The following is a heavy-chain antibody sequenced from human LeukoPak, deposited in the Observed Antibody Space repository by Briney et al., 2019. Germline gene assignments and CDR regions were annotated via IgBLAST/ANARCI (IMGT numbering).Heavy chain of an antibody. CDR3: ARAVAAAELDY. D-gene: IGHD6-13*01. Sequence: ASVKVSCKASGYTFTSYGISWVRQAPGQGLEWMGWISAYNGNTNYAQKLQGRVSMTTDTSTSTAYMELRSRRSDDTAVYYCARAVAAAELDYWGQGTLVTVSS. V-gene: IGHV1-18*01. CDR1: GYTFTSYG. J-gene: IGHJ4*02. CDR2: ISAYNGNT.